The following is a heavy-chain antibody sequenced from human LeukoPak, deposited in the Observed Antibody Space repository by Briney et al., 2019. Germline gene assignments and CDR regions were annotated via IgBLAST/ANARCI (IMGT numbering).Heavy chain of an antibody. CDR3: AKDREGLSSGYDLEYFDY. J-gene: IGHJ4*02. Sequence: PGGSLRLSCAASGFSVSSNYMSWVRQAPGKGLEWVSAISGGGGTTYYADSVKGRFTISRDNSKNTLFLQMNSLRAEDTAVYYCAKDREGLSSGYDLEYFDYWGQGTLVTVSS. D-gene: IGHD5-12*01. CDR1: GFSVSSNY. V-gene: IGHV3-23*01. CDR2: ISGGGGTT.